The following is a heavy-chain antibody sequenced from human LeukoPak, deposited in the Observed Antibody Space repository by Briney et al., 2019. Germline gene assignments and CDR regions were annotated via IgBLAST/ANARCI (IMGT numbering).Heavy chain of an antibody. CDR2: ISWDGGST. CDR1: GFTFDDYA. Sequence: GGSLRLSCAASGFTFDDYAMHWVRHAPGKGLEWVSLISWDGGSTYYADSVKGRFTISRDNSKNSLYLQMNSLRAEDTALYYCATSIPEYYYMDVWGKGTTVTVSS. J-gene: IGHJ6*03. CDR3: ATSIPEYYYMDV. V-gene: IGHV3-43D*03. D-gene: IGHD1-20*01.